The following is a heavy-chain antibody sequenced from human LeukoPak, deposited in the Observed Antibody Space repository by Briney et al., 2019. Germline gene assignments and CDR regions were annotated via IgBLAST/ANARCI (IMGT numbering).Heavy chain of an antibody. J-gene: IGHJ4*02. CDR1: GFTFSSYA. D-gene: IGHD5-12*01. V-gene: IGHV3-23*01. CDR3: AKXDVVTAIFPLDY. CDR2: ISGSGGTT. Sequence: GGSLRLSCAASGFTFSSYAMSWVRQAPGKGLEWVSGISGSGGTTYYADSVQGRFTISRDNSKKTLFLQMSSLRAEDTAVYYXAKXDVVTAIFPLDYWGQGTLVIVSS.